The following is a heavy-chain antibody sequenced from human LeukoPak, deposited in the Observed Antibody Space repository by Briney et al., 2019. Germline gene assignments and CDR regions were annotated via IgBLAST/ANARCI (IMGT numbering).Heavy chain of an antibody. CDR3: ARDRYCGGDCYFDY. V-gene: IGHV3-7*01. D-gene: IGHD2-21*02. Sequence: GGSLRLSCAASGFTFSNYAMSWVRQAPGKGLEWVANIKQDGSEKYYVDSVKGRFTISRDNAKNSLYLQMNSLRAEDTAVYYCARDRYCGGDCYFDYWGREPLVTVSS. CDR1: GFTFSNYA. J-gene: IGHJ4*02. CDR2: IKQDGSEK.